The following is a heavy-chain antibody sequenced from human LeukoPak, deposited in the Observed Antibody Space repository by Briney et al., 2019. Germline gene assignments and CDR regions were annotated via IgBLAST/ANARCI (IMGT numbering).Heavy chain of an antibody. J-gene: IGHJ6*02. D-gene: IGHD1-26*01. Sequence: GASVKVSCKAPGYTFTSYYMHWVRQAPGQGLEWMGIINPSGGSTSYAQKFQGRVTMTRDTSTSTVYMELSSLRSEDTAVYYCATLVGASDGMDVWGQGTTVTVSS. CDR1: GYTFTSYY. V-gene: IGHV1-46*01. CDR2: INPSGGST. CDR3: ATLVGASDGMDV.